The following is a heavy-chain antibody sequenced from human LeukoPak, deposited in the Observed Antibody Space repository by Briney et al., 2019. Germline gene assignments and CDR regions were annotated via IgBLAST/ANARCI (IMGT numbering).Heavy chain of an antibody. D-gene: IGHD1-7*01. CDR1: GFTPSSYG. CDR3: VAGTGTQIDY. Sequence: PGGSLRLSCAASGFTPSSYGMHWVRQAPGKGLEWVTFIRYDGTNKYYADSVKGRFTISRDNSKNTLYLQMNSLRAEDTAVYYCVAGTGTQIDYWGQGTLVTVSS. CDR2: IRYDGTNK. V-gene: IGHV3-30*02. J-gene: IGHJ4*02.